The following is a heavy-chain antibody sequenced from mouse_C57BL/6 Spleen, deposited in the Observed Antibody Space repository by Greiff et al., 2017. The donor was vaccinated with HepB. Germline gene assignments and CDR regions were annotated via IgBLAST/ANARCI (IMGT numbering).Heavy chain of an antibody. CDR2: IHPNSGST. CDR3: ARSGVITSYSAMDY. J-gene: IGHJ4*01. CDR1: GYTFTSYW. D-gene: IGHD2-4*01. V-gene: IGHV1-64*01. Sequence: QVQLQQPGAELVKPGDSVKLSCKASGYTFTSYWMHWVKQRPGQGLEWIGMIHPNSGSTNYNEKFKSKATLTVDKSSSTAYMQLSSLTSEDSAVYYYARSGVITSYSAMDYWGQGTSVTVSS.